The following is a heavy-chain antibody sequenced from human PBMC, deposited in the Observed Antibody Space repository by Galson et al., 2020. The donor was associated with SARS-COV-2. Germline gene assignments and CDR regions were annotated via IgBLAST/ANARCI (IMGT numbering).Heavy chain of an antibody. CDR3: ATYSGSSMRGVDP. CDR1: GYTFTDYD. Sequence: ASVKVSCKASGYTFTDYDINWVRQATGQGLEWMGWMNPNSGNTGYAQKFQGRVTMTRDTSLSTAYMELSSLRSEDTAVYYCATYSGSSMRGVDPWGQGTLVTVSS. J-gene: IGHJ5*02. V-gene: IGHV1-8*01. D-gene: IGHD6-13*01. CDR2: MNPNSGNT.